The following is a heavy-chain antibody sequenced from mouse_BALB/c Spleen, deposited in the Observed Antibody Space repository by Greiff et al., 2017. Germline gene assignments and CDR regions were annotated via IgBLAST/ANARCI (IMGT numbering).Heavy chain of an antibody. CDR2: ISSGGSYT. V-gene: IGHV5-9-4*01. CDR3: AREGRAMDY. Sequence: EVQLVESGGGLVKPGGSLKLSCAASGFTFSSYAMSWVRQSPEKRLEWVAEISSGGSYTYYPDTVTGRFTISRDNAKNTLYLEMSSLRSEDTAMYYCAREGRAMDYWGQGTSVTVSS. CDR1: GFTFSSYA. J-gene: IGHJ4*01.